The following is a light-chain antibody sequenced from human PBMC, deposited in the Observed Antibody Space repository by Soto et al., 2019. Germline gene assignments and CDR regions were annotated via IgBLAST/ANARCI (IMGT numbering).Light chain of an antibody. Sequence: EIVLTQSPGTLFLSPGERATLSCRASPSVSDSYLAWYQQKPGQAPMLLIYASSRATGIPDRFSGSGSGTDFTLTISRLEPEDFAVYYCQHYGTSALFGPGTKVYIK. CDR3: QHYGTSAL. V-gene: IGKV3-20*01. CDR1: PSVSDSY. J-gene: IGKJ3*01. CDR2: AS.